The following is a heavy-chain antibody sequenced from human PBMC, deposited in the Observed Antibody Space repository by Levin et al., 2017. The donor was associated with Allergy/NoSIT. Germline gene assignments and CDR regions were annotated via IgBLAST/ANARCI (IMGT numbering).Heavy chain of an antibody. V-gene: IGHV3-9*01. Sequence: SCAASGFTFDDYAMHWVRQAPGKGLEWVSGISWNSGSIGYADSVKGRFTISRDNAKNSLYLQMNSLRAEDTALYYCAKDIFGIAGFDPWGQGTLVTVSS. CDR3: AKDIFGIAGFDP. CDR1: GFTFDDYA. J-gene: IGHJ5*02. D-gene: IGHD6-13*01. CDR2: ISWNSGSI.